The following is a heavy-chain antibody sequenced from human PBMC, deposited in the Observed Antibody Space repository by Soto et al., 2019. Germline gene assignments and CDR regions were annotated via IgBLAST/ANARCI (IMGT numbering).Heavy chain of an antibody. CDR3: ARGGRRSGSYADAFDI. V-gene: IGHV1-24*01. D-gene: IGHD1-26*01. J-gene: IGHJ3*02. Sequence: ASVKVSCKVSGYTLTELSMHWVRQAPGKGLEWMGGFDPEDGETIYAQKFQGRVTMTEDTSTDTAYMELSSLRSEDTAVYYCARGGRRSGSYADAFDIWGQGTMVTV. CDR2: FDPEDGET. CDR1: GYTLTELS.